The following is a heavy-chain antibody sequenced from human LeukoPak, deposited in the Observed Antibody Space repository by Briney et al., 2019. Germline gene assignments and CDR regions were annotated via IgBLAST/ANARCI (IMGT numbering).Heavy chain of an antibody. CDR2: INSDGSST. CDR3: ARGLCGGDCYDY. D-gene: IGHD2-21*01. Sequence: GGSLRLSCAASGFTFSSYWMHWVRQAPGKGLVWVSRINSDGSSTSYADSVKGRFTISRDNAKNSLYLQMNSLRAEDTAVYYCARGLCGGDCYDYWGQGTLVTVSS. V-gene: IGHV3-74*01. CDR1: GFTFSSYW. J-gene: IGHJ4*02.